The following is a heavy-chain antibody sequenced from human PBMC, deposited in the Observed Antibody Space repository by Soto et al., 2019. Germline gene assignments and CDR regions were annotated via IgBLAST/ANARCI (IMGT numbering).Heavy chain of an antibody. CDR2: IYPGDSDT. J-gene: IGHJ4*02. Sequence: LGESLKISCRVSGYTFTNYWIGWVRQMPGKGLEWMGIIYPGDSDTRYSPSFQGQVTISVDKSISTAYLQWSSLKASDSAMYYCARIWEMATVAACDYWGQGTLVTVSS. D-gene: IGHD6-13*01. V-gene: IGHV5-51*01. CDR3: ARIWEMATVAACDY. CDR1: GYTFTNYW.